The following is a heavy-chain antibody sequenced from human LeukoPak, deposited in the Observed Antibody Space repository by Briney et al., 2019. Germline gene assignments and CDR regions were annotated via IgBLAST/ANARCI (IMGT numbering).Heavy chain of an antibody. CDR1: GGSISSSSYY. Sequence: NPSETLSLTCTVSGGSISSSSYYWGWIRQPPGKGLEWIGSIYYSGSTYYNPSLKSRVTISVDTSKNQFSLKLSSVTAADTAVYYCARDHRYSSGWIDYWGQGTLVTVSS. J-gene: IGHJ4*02. V-gene: IGHV4-39*07. CDR3: ARDHRYSSGWIDY. CDR2: IYYSGST. D-gene: IGHD6-19*01.